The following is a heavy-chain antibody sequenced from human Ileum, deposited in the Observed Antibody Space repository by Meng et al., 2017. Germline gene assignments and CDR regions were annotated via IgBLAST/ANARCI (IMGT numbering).Heavy chain of an antibody. J-gene: IGHJ4*02. D-gene: IGHD7-27*01. V-gene: IGHV4-31*03. CDR2: IYYSGST. CDR3: ARDHWGSLDY. Sequence: QGQRQRSGPGLLKAAQTLSLTCTVSGGSISSGGYYWSWIRLRPGKGLEWLGYIYYSGSTYYNPSLKSRLTISLDTSKNQVSLKLTSVTAADTAVYYCARDHWGSLDYWGQGILVTVSS. CDR1: GGSISSGGYY.